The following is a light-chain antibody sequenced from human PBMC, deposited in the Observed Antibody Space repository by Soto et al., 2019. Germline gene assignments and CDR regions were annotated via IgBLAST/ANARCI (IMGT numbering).Light chain of an antibody. CDR1: RDIVSD. Sequence: ATQMTQSPSSLSASVGDRITITCRASRDIVSDLSWYQQKPGKAPTLLIYAASNLQSGVPSRFRGSRSGTEFTLTVSSLQPEDFATYYCLQDHDDSWTFGQVTKV. CDR3: LQDHDDSWT. CDR2: AAS. V-gene: IGKV1-6*01. J-gene: IGKJ1*01.